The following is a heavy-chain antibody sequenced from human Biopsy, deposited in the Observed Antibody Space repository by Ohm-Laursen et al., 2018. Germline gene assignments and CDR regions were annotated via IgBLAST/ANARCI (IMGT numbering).Heavy chain of an antibody. CDR3: VREPKTGTAEAWYFDL. Sequence: TLSLTCTVSGASVNSGGYFWAWIRQRPGKGLEWIGYISYNERTHYNPSLTSRLAISFDTSNNRISLQLRSVSVAGTAVYYCVREPKTGTAEAWYFDLWGRGSPVTVPS. D-gene: IGHD3-9*01. CDR1: GASVNSGGYF. V-gene: IGHV4-31*03. CDR2: ISYNERT. J-gene: IGHJ2*01.